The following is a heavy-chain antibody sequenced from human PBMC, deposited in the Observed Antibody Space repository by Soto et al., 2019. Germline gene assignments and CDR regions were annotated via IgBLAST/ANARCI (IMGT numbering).Heavy chain of an antibody. CDR3: ARDLAGTTSGEFDY. CDR1: GYTFTGYY. V-gene: IGHV1-2*04. J-gene: IGHJ4*02. D-gene: IGHD1-1*01. Sequence: GASVKVSCKASGYTFTGYYMHWVRQAPGQGLEWMGWINPNSGGTNYAQRFQGWVTMTRDTSISTAYMELSRLRSDDTAVYYCARDLAGTTSGEFDYWGQGTLVTVS. CDR2: INPNSGGT.